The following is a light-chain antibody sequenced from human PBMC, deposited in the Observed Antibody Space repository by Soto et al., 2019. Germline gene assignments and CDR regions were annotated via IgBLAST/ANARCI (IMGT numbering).Light chain of an antibody. J-gene: IGKJ5*01. CDR3: QQYNTYPIT. CDR1: QSISTW. V-gene: IGKV1D-16*01. CDR2: ATS. Sequence: DIQMTQSPSSLSASVGDRVTITGRASQSISTWLAWYQQKPGKAPKSLIYATSNLQSGVPSRFSGSGFGTEFTLTISSLQPEDFATYYCQQYNTYPITFGQGTRLEI.